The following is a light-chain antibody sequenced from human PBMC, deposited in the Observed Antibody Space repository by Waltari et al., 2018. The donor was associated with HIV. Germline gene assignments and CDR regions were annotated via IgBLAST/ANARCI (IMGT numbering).Light chain of an antibody. CDR3: CSYAGSYTYV. J-gene: IGLJ1*01. CDR2: DVS. V-gene: IGLV2-11*01. Sequence: QSALTQPRSVSGSPGQSVPISCTGTSSDVGGYNYLSWYQQHPGKAPKLVIYDVSKRPSGVPDRFSGSKSANTASLTISGLQAEDEADYYCCSYAGSYTYVFGTGTKVTVL. CDR1: SSDVGGYNY.